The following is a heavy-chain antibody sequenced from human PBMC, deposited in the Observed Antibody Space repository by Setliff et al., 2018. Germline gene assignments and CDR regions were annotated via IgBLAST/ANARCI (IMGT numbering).Heavy chain of an antibody. CDR3: ARASRFGTVKWRGDYYMDV. V-gene: IGHV7-4-1*02. Sequence: GASVKVSCKASGYTFSSYAMNWVRQAPGQGLEWMGWISTNTGNPTYAQGFTGRFVFSLDTSVSTAYLQISSLKPEDTAVYYCARASRFGTVKWRGDYYMDVWGKGTTVTVSS. J-gene: IGHJ6*03. CDR1: GYTFSSYA. D-gene: IGHD3-10*01. CDR2: ISTNTGNP.